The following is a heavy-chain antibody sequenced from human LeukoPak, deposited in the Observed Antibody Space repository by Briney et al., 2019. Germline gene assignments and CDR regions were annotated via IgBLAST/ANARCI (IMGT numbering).Heavy chain of an antibody. CDR1: GFTFSSYW. V-gene: IGHV3-74*01. J-gene: IGHJ2*01. D-gene: IGHD2/OR15-2a*01. CDR2: ISHDGTDT. Sequence: GGSLRLSCAASGFTFSSYWMHWVRQAPGKGLMWVSRISHDGTDTSYADSVRGRFTISRDNAKNTLYLQMNSLRADDTAVYYCARDVNLLFFDVWGRGTLVTVSS. CDR3: ARDVNLLFFDV.